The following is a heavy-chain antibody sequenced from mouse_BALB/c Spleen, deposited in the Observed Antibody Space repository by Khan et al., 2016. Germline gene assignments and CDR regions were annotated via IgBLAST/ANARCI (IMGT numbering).Heavy chain of an antibody. V-gene: IGHV1-4*01. J-gene: IGHJ3*01. CDR2: INPSSGYT. Sequence: QVQLKQSGAELARPGASVKMSCKASGYTCTSYTMHWVKQRPGQGLEWIGYINPSSGYTNYNQKFKDTATLTADKSSSTAYMQVSCLTSEDSAVYYWERRYGSYGSRCCAYWGQGTLVTVSA. CDR3: ERRYGSYGSRCCAY. CDR1: GYTCTSYT. D-gene: IGHD1-1*01.